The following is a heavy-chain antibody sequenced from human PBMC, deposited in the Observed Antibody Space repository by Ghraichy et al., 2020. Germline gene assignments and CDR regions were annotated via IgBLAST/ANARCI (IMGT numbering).Heavy chain of an antibody. V-gene: IGHV3-23*01. Sequence: LNISCAASGFTFSNYAMTWVRQTPGKGLEWVSGISDGGSVTHYADSVKGRFTISRDNSKNTLYLQMNSLRVEDSAKYYCAKDGTMRVSMRVAIPWYDPWGQGTLVTVSS. CDR1: GFTFSNYA. CDR2: ISDGGSVT. D-gene: IGHD3-22*01. J-gene: IGHJ5*02. CDR3: AKDGTMRVSMRVAIPWYDP.